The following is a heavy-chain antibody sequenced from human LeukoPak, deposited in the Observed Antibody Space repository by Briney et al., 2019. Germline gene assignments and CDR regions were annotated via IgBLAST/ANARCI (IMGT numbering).Heavy chain of an antibody. J-gene: IGHJ5*02. V-gene: IGHV1-18*01. Sequence: ASVKVSCKASGYTFTSYGISWVRQAPGQGLEWMGWISAYNGNTNYAQKLQGRVTMTTDTSTSTAYMELRSLRSDDTAVYYCARERDASGYSPLDPWGQGTLVTVSS. D-gene: IGHD4-23*01. CDR3: ARERDASGYSPLDP. CDR2: ISAYNGNT. CDR1: GYTFTSYG.